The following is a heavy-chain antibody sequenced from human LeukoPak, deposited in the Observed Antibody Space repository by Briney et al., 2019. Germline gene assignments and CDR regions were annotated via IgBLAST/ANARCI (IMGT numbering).Heavy chain of an antibody. D-gene: IGHD5-12*01. J-gene: IGHJ3*01. Sequence: GGSLRLSCGASGFTVSPNYMSWVRRAPVKGLECVSIIHSGGSTYYADSVKGRFTISSEFSQNTVYLQINSRRSEDTAVYYCARDLGYSAYATVRGYVVDVWGQGTMVTVSS. CDR3: ARDLGYSAYATVRGYVVDV. CDR2: IHSGGST. CDR1: GFTVSPNY. V-gene: IGHV3-66*01.